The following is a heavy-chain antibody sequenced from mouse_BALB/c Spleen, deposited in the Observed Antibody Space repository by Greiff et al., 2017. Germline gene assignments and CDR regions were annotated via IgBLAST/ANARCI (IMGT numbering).Heavy chain of an antibody. CDR2: ISYSGST. D-gene: IGHD2-3*01. J-gene: IGHJ3*01. Sequence: DVQLQESGPGLVKPSQSLSLTCTVTGYSITSDYAWNWIRQFPGNKLEWMGYISYSGSTSYNPSLKSRISITRDTSKNQFFLQLNSVTTEDTATYYCASDGYYWFAYWGQGTLVTVSA. CDR1: GYSITSDYA. V-gene: IGHV3-2*02. CDR3: ASDGYYWFAY.